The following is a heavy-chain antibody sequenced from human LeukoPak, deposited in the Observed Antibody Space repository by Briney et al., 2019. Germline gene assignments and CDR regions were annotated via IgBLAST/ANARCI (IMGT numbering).Heavy chain of an antibody. D-gene: IGHD4-17*01. CDR3: ARLYGDYVPGRATIDY. V-gene: IGHV4-4*02. CDR1: GGSISSSNW. J-gene: IGHJ4*02. Sequence: SETLSLTCAVSGGSISSSNWWSWVRQPPGKGLEWIGEIYHSGSTNYNPSLKSRVTISVDKSKNHFSLKQSSVTAADTAVYYCARLYGDYVPGRATIDYWGQGTLVTVSS. CDR2: IYHSGST.